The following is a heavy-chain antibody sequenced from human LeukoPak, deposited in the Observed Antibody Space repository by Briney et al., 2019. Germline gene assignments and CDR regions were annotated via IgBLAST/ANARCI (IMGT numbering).Heavy chain of an antibody. V-gene: IGHV4-4*09. J-gene: IGHJ4*02. D-gene: IGHD3-10*01. CDR3: ASTSITMVRGVIIKARYYFDY. Sequence: SESLSLGCRVYGGSISSSYWGWVRQPPEKGLVRHGYIYGSGSTTYNPSLQRRVTISVDTSKHHLSLKLSSVPPADTAVYYCASTSITMVRGVIIKARYYFDYRGQGTLVTVSS. CDR1: GGSISSSY. CDR2: IYGSGST.